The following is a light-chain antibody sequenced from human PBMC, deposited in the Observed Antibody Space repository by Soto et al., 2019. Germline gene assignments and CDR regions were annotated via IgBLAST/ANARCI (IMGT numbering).Light chain of an antibody. CDR1: NSNIGSNT. V-gene: IGLV1-44*01. J-gene: IGLJ2*01. CDR3: ATWDDSLKAVL. Sequence: QTVVTQPPSASGTPGQRVTISCSGSNSNIGSNTVNWYQQLPGTAPKPLIYTNNQRPSGVPDRFSGSKSGTSASLAISGLQSEDEADYYCATWDDSLKAVLFGGGTKLTVL. CDR2: TNN.